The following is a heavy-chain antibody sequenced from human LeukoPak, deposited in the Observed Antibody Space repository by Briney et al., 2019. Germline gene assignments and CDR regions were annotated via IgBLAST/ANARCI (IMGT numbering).Heavy chain of an antibody. CDR3: ASGSSLDGSSGWPTHYY. Sequence: ASVKVSCKASGYTFTSYYMHWVRQAPGQGLEWMGIINPSGGSTSYAQKFQGRVTMTRDTSTSTVYMELSSLRSEDTAVYYCASGSSLDGSSGWPTHYYWGQGTLVTVSS. D-gene: IGHD6-19*01. V-gene: IGHV1-46*01. CDR2: INPSGGST. J-gene: IGHJ4*02. CDR1: GYTFTSYY.